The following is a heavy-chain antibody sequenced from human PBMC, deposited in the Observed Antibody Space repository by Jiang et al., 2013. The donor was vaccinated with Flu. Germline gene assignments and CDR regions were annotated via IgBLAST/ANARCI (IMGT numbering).Heavy chain of an antibody. CDR3: ARDAFAFDI. CDR2: IHPGIGTT. CDR1: GYTFSTYG. J-gene: IGHJ3*02. Sequence: GAEVKKPGASVKVSCKASGYTFSTYGVSWVRQAPGQGLEWMGVIHPGIGTTNYAQNFQGRLTITRDTSTTTVYMEMSSLRSEDTAVYFCARDAFAFDIWGQGTMVTVSP. V-gene: IGHV1-18*01.